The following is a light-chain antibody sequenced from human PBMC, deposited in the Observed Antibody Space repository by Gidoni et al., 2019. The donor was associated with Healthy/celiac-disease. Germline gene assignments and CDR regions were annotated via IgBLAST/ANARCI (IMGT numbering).Light chain of an antibody. CDR1: QRISSY. Sequence: IPMTQSPSSLSASVGDRVTITCRASQRISSYLNWYQQKPGKAPKLLIYAASSLQSGVPSRFSGSGSGTEFTLTISSLQPEDFATYYCQQSYSTPRLTFGGGTKVEIK. V-gene: IGKV1-39*01. J-gene: IGKJ4*01. CDR3: QQSYSTPRLT. CDR2: AAS.